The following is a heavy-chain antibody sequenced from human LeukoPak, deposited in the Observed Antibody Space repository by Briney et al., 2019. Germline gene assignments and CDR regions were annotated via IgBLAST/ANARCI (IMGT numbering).Heavy chain of an antibody. Sequence: PSETLSLTCDVSGGSISSTSYYWGCIRQPPGKGLEWIGTIYYNGATQYSPSLKSRVSISVDTSKNQFSLKLSSVTATDTAVYYCAKEARFLSGNYYGRDDFWGQGTLVTVSS. D-gene: IGHD1-26*01. CDR2: IYYNGAT. J-gene: IGHJ4*02. CDR3: AKEARFLSGNYYGRDDF. CDR1: GGSISSTSYY. V-gene: IGHV4-39*02.